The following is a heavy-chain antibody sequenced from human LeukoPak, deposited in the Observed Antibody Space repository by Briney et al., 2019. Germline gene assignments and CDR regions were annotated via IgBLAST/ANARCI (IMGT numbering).Heavy chain of an antibody. CDR3: ARDLQLFSTTSDYYYYMDV. J-gene: IGHJ6*03. Sequence: PGGSLRLSCAASGFTFSSYWMSWLRQAPGKGLEWVANIKQDGSEKYYVDSVKGRFTISRDNAMNSLYLQMNSLRAEDTAVYYCARDLQLFSTTSDYYYYMDVWGKGTTVTVSS. CDR2: IKQDGSEK. CDR1: GFTFSSYW. V-gene: IGHV3-7*01. D-gene: IGHD1-26*01.